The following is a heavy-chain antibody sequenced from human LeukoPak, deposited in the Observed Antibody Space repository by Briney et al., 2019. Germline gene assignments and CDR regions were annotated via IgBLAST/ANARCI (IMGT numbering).Heavy chain of an antibody. J-gene: IGHJ4*02. CDR3: ARARTASGLGGY. D-gene: IGHD3-16*01. CDR1: GYTFTSYD. V-gene: IGHV1-8*01. Sequence: ASVKVSCKASGYTFTSYDINWVRQATGQGLEWMGWMNPNSGYTGYAQKFQGRVTMTRNTSISTAYMELSSLRSEDTALYYCARARTASGLGGYWGQGTLDTVSS. CDR2: MNPNSGYT.